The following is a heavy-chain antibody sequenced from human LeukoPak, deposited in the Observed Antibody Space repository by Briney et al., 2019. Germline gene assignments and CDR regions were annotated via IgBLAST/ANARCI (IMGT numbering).Heavy chain of an antibody. CDR2: IIPIFGTA. J-gene: IGHJ6*03. CDR3: ASMPTEITIFGVVPYYYYMDV. V-gene: IGHV1-69*13. Sequence: GASVKVSCKASGGTFSSYAISWVRQAPGQGLEWMGGIIPIFGTANYAQKFQGRVTITADESTSTAYMELSSLRSEDTAVYYCASMPTEITIFGVVPYYYYMDVWGKGTTVTVSS. D-gene: IGHD3-3*01. CDR1: GGTFSSYA.